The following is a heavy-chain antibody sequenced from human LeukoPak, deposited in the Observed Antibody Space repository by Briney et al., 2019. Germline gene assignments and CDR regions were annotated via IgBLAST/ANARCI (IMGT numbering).Heavy chain of an antibody. D-gene: IGHD5-12*01. CDR1: GGTFSSYA. CDR2: IIPIFGTA. J-gene: IGHJ3*02. V-gene: IGHV1-69*13. Sequence: SVKVSCKASGGTFSSYAISWVRQAPGQGLEWMGGIIPIFGTANYAQKFQGRVTITADESTSTAYMELSSLRSEDTAVYYCARARPLVAEQEDAFDIWGQGTMVTVSS. CDR3: ARARPLVAEQEDAFDI.